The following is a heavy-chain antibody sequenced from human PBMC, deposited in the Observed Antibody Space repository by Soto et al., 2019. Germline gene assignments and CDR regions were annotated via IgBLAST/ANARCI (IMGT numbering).Heavy chain of an antibody. J-gene: IGHJ4*02. CDR2: IWYDGSNK. Sequence: QVQLVESGGGVVQPGRSLRLSCAASGFTFSSYGMHWVRQAPGKGLEWVAVIWYDGSNKYYADSVMGRFTISRDNSKNTLYLQMKSLRAEDTAVYYCARLDGRVVVTTVDYWGQGTLVTVSS. CDR1: GFTFSSYG. D-gene: IGHD3-22*01. CDR3: ARLDGRVVVTTVDY. V-gene: IGHV3-33*01.